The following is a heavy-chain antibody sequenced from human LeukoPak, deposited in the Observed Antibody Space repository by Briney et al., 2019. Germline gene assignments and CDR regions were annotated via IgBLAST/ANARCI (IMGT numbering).Heavy chain of an antibody. CDR2: VSGSGSEI. J-gene: IGHJ4*02. Sequence: QPGGSLRLSCAASGFTFSSYNMNWVRQAPGKGLEWIAYVSGSGSEIHYGDSVKGRFTISRDNAKSSVYLQMDSLRAEDMALYYCATKVPGTSHFSSWGQGTLVTVSS. CDR1: GFTFSSYN. CDR3: ATKVPGTSHFSS. D-gene: IGHD6-19*01. V-gene: IGHV3-48*04.